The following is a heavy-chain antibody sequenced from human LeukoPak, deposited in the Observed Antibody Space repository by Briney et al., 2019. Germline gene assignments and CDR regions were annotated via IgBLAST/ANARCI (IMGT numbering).Heavy chain of an antibody. V-gene: IGHV1-24*01. J-gene: IGHJ4*02. CDR3: ATEVPSGSYYDFDY. CDR1: GYTLTELS. Sequence: GASVKVSCKVSGYTLTELSMHWVRQAPGKGLEWMGGFDPEDGEKIYAQKFQGRVTMTEDTSTDTAYMELSSLRSEDTAVYYCATEVPSGSYYDFDYWGQGTLVTVSS. CDR2: FDPEDGEK. D-gene: IGHD1-26*01.